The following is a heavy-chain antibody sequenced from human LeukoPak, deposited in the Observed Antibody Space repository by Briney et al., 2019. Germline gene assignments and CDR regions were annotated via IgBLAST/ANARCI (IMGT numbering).Heavy chain of an antibody. D-gene: IGHD3-10*01. CDR1: GFTFSSYA. J-gene: IGHJ4*02. CDR2: ISGSGGST. V-gene: IGHV3-23*01. Sequence: PGGSLRLSCAASGFTFSSYAMSWVRQAPGKGLEWVSAISGSGGSTYYADSVKGRFTISRDNSKNTLYLQMNSLRAEDTAVYYCARVSYYYGSGSYYPFDYWGQGTLVTVSS. CDR3: ARVSYYYGSGSYYPFDY.